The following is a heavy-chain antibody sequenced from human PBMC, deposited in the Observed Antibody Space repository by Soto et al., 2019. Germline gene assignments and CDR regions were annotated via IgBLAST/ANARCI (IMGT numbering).Heavy chain of an antibody. Sequence: ASVKVSCKVSGYTLTELSMHWVRQAPGKGLDWMGGFDPEDGETIYAQKFQGGVTMTEDTSTDTAYVELSSLRSEDTAVYYCSTVGIAVAGQGYYYYGMDVWGQGTTVTVSS. D-gene: IGHD6-19*01. V-gene: IGHV1-24*01. J-gene: IGHJ6*02. CDR1: GYTLTELS. CDR3: STVGIAVAGQGYYYYGMDV. CDR2: FDPEDGET.